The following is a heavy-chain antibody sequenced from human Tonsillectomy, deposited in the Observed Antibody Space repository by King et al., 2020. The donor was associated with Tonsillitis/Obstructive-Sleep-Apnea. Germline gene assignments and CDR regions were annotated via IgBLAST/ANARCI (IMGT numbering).Heavy chain of an antibody. Sequence: VQLVESGGGLVQPGRSLRLSCTASGFTFGDYAMSWGRQAPGKGLEWVGFIRSKAYGGTTEYAASVKGRFTISRDDSKSIAYMQMNSLKTEDTAVYYCTRVARHYAFDMWGQGTMVTVSS. V-gene: IGHV3-49*04. CDR3: TRVARHYAFDM. CDR1: GFTFGDYA. J-gene: IGHJ3*02. CDR2: IRSKAYGGTT. D-gene: IGHD6-6*01.